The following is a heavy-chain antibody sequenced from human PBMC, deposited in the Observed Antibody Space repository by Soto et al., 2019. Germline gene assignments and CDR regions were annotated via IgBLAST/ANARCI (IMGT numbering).Heavy chain of an antibody. CDR3: ARDLEAAAGAFDI. V-gene: IGHV3-72*01. CDR2: TRNKANSYTT. CDR1: GFTFSDHY. Sequence: GGSLRLSCAASGFTFSDHYMDWVRQAPGKGLEWVGRTRNKANSYTTEYAASVKGRFTISRDDSKNSLYLQMNSLKTEDTAVYYCARDLEAAAGAFDIWGQGTMVTVSS. J-gene: IGHJ3*02. D-gene: IGHD6-13*01.